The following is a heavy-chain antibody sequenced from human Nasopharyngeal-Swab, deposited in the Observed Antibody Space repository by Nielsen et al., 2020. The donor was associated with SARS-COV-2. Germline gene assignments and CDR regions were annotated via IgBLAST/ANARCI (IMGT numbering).Heavy chain of an antibody. CDR1: GGSISSGDYY. D-gene: IGHD3-3*01. CDR3: ARAEGTSTIFEVVIIDAFDI. V-gene: IGHV4-30-4*01. J-gene: IGHJ3*02. CDR2: IYYSGST. Sequence: SETLSLTCTVSGGSISSGDYYWSWIRQPPGKGLEWIGYIYYSGSTYYNPSLKSRVTISVDTSKNQFSLKLSSVTAADTAVYYCARAEGTSTIFEVVIIDAFDIWGQGTMVTVSS.